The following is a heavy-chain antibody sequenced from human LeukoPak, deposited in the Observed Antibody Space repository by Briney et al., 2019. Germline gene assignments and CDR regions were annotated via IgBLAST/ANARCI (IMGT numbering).Heavy chain of an antibody. CDR1: GYTFTSYG. D-gene: IGHD1-14*01. CDR3: ARVGLYHTFDY. Sequence: ASVKVSCKASGYTFTSYGISWVRQAPGQGLEWMGWISAYNGNTNYAQKLQGRVTMTTDTSASTAYMELSSLRSDDMGIYYCARVGLYHTFDYWGQGTLVTVSS. CDR2: ISAYNGNT. J-gene: IGHJ4*02. V-gene: IGHV1-18*03.